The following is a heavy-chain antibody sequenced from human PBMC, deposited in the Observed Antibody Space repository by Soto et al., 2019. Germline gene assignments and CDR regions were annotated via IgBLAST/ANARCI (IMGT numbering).Heavy chain of an antibody. D-gene: IGHD2-15*01. Sequence: QVQLQESGPGLVKPSQTLSLTCTVSGGSISSGGYYWSWIRQHPGKGLEWIGYIYYSGSTYYNPSLKGRVTISVDTSKNQFSLKLSSVTAADTAVYYCARAGCSGGSCYSSDADYWGQGTLVTVSS. CDR1: GGSISSGGYY. V-gene: IGHV4-31*03. J-gene: IGHJ4*02. CDR2: IYYSGST. CDR3: ARAGCSGGSCYSSDADY.